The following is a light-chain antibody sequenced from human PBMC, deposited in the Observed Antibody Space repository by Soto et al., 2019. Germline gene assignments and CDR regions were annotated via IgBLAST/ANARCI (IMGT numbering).Light chain of an antibody. CDR2: GNN. V-gene: IGLV1-40*01. CDR3: QSYDSSLSGYV. CDR1: SANIRAAYN. J-gene: IGLJ1*01. Sequence: SLLTQPPCVFGAPGLRGALSGPGSSANIRAAYNVDWYQKIPGTTPKLLIYGNNNRPSGAPDRVSGSKTGTAASLAIAGLQAEDEGDYYCQSYDSSLSGYVFGTGTKVTVL.